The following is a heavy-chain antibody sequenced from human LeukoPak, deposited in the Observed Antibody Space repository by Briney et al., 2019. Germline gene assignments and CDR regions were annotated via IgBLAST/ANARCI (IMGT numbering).Heavy chain of an antibody. CDR1: GFTFRSSE. V-gene: IGHV3-48*03. CDR3: ASARYFDY. CDR2: ISSSGSTI. Sequence: GSLRLSCAASGFTFRSSEMNWVRQAPGKGLEWLSYISSSGSTILYADSVKGGFTISRDNAKNSLYLQMNSLRAEDTAVYYCASARYFDYWGQGTLVTVSS. J-gene: IGHJ4*02.